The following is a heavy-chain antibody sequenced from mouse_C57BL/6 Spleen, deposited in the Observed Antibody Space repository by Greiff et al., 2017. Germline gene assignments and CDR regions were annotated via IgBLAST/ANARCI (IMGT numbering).Heavy chain of an antibody. Sequence: QVQLQQPGPELLKPGAPVKLSCKAPGNTFTSYGMHWVKQRPGQGLEWIGNINPSNGGTNNNEKFKSKATLTVDKSSSTAYMQLSSLTSEDSAVYYCARDWDRVDYWGQGTTLTVSS. CDR1: GNTFTSYG. V-gene: IGHV1-53*01. CDR2: INPSNGGT. J-gene: IGHJ2*01. CDR3: ARDWDRVDY. D-gene: IGHD4-1*01.